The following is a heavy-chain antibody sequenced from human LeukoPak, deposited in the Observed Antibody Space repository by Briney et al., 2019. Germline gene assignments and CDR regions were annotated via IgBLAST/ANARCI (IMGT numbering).Heavy chain of an antibody. Sequence: GGSLRLSCAASGFTFSSYAMHWVRQAPGKGLEWVAVISYDGSNKYYADSVKGRFTISRDNSKNTLYLQMNSLRAEDTAVYYCAREGTAMSFDYWGQGTLVTVSS. CDR1: GFTFSSYA. CDR2: ISYDGSNK. D-gene: IGHD5-18*01. J-gene: IGHJ4*02. V-gene: IGHV3-30-3*01. CDR3: AREGTAMSFDY.